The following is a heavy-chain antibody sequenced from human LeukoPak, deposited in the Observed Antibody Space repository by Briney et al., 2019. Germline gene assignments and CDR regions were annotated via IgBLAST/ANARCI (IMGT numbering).Heavy chain of an antibody. D-gene: IGHD3-10*01. Sequence: GASVKVSCKASGYTFTSYGISWMRQAPGQGLEWMGWISAYNGNTNYAQKLQGRVTMTTDTSTSTAYMELRSLRSDDTAVYYCARGGGTMVRGVIIKGYFDYWGQGTLVTVSS. CDR1: GYTFTSYG. CDR3: ARGGGTMVRGVIIKGYFDY. V-gene: IGHV1-18*01. CDR2: ISAYNGNT. J-gene: IGHJ4*02.